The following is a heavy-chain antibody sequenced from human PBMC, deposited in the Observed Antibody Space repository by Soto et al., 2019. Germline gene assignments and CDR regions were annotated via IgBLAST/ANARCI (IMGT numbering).Heavy chain of an antibody. J-gene: IGHJ6*02. CDR1: GGSISSGGYY. CDR2: IYYSGST. Sequence: SETLSLTCTVSGGSISSGGYYWSWIRQHPGKGLEWIGYIYYSGSTYYNPSLKSRVTISVDTSKNQFSLKLSSVTAADTAVYYCARDLEYCSSTSCRGAYYYGMDVWGQGTTVTVSS. V-gene: IGHV4-31*03. D-gene: IGHD2-2*01. CDR3: ARDLEYCSSTSCRGAYYYGMDV.